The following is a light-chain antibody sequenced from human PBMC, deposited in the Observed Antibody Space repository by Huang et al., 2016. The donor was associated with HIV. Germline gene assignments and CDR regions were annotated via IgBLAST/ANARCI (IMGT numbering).Light chain of an antibody. CDR1: QFVANAY. V-gene: IGKV3-20*01. J-gene: IGKJ1*01. CDR2: GAS. Sequence: EIVLTQSPGTLSLSPGDRATLSCRASQFVANAYVACYQHKPGQSPRLLIYGASMRASGIPDRFSGSGFGTDFTLTISRLEPDDFAVYFCQQCGSPTWTFGQGTKVEIK. CDR3: QQCGSPTWT.